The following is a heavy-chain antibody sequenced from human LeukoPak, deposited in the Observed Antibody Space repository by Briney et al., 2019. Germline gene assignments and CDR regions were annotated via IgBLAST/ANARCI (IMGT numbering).Heavy chain of an antibody. D-gene: IGHD6-19*01. V-gene: IGHV3-7*05. CDR3: ARQLSGWYDADPY. CDR2: IKEDGSRN. J-gene: IGHJ4*02. CDR1: GFTFSNYW. Sequence: GGSLRLSCAASGFTFSNYWMSWGRQAPGKGLEWVANIKEDGSRNYYVDSVKGRFTISRDNAKGSLYLQMNRLRAEDTAVYYCARQLSGWYDADPYWGQGTLVTVSS.